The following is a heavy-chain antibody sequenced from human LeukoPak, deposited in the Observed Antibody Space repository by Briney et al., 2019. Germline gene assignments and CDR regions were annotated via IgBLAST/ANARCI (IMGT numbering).Heavy chain of an antibody. CDR1: GGSISSYY. V-gene: IGHV4-39*01. CDR2: IYYSGST. CDR3: ARHYRGTYYFDY. D-gene: IGHD1-7*01. Sequence: SETLSLTCAVSGGSISSYYWGWIRQPPGKGLEWIGSIYYSGSTYHNPSLKSRVTISVDTSKNQFSLKLSSVTAADTAVYYCARHYRGTYYFDYWGQGNLVTVSS. J-gene: IGHJ4*02.